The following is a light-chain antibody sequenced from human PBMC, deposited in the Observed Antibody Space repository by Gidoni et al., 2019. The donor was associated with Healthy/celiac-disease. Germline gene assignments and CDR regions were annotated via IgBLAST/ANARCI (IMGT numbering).Light chain of an antibody. CDR2: EVN. CDR1: SSDVGGYNY. J-gene: IGLJ3*02. Sequence: QSALTQFPSASGSPGQSVTISCTGTSSDVGGYNYVSWYQHHPGKSPKLMIYEVNRRPSGVPDRFSGSKSGNTASRTVSGLQAEDEADYYCCSYGGNNNLVFGGGTKLTVL. V-gene: IGLV2-8*01. CDR3: CSYGGNNNLV.